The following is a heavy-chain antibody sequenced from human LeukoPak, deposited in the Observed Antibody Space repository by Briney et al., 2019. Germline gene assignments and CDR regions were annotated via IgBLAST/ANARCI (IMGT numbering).Heavy chain of an antibody. J-gene: IGHJ3*02. CDR1: GGSISSYY. Sequence: PSETLSLTCTVSGGSISSYYWSWIRQPPGKGLEWIGYIYYSGSTNYNPSLKSRVTISVDTSKNQFSLKLSSVTAADTAVYYCARDAVVGKVEAFDIWGQGTMVTVSS. CDR3: ARDAVVGKVEAFDI. V-gene: IGHV4-59*01. CDR2: IYYSGST. D-gene: IGHD6-19*01.